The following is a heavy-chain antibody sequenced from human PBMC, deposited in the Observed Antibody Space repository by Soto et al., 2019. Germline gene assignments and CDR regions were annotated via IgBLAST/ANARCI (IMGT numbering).Heavy chain of an antibody. CDR2: IYSGAGT. Sequence: VQLVESGGGLVQPGGSLRLSCAASGFNVSSTSMSWVRQAPGKGLEWVSVIYSGAGTHYAGSVKGRFTISRDTSKTTLYLQMNSLRVEETAVYYCAREGSGSSTSFDYWGQGTLVTVSS. CDR1: GFNVSSTS. D-gene: IGHD2-2*01. J-gene: IGHJ4*02. V-gene: IGHV3-66*01. CDR3: AREGSGSSTSFDY.